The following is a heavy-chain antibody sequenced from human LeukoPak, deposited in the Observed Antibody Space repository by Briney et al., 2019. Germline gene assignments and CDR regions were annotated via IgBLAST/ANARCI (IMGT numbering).Heavy chain of an antibody. Sequence: GASVKVSCKASGYTFTGYYMHWVRQAPGQGLEWMGRINPNSGGTNYAQKFQGRVTMTRDTSISTAHMELSRLRSDDTAVYYCARYITVGATYQHFDYWGQGTLVTVSS. CDR3: ARYITVGATYQHFDY. CDR2: INPNSGGT. D-gene: IGHD1-26*01. CDR1: GYTFTGYY. J-gene: IGHJ4*02. V-gene: IGHV1-2*06.